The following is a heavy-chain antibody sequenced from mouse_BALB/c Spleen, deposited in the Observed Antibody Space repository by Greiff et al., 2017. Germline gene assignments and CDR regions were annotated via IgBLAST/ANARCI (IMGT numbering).Heavy chain of an antibody. D-gene: IGHD4-1*01. CDR3: ARYSDWDSRAMDY. Sequence: EVMLVESGPSLVKPSQTLSLTCSVTGDSITSGYWNWIRKFPGNKLEYMGYISYSGSTYYNPSLKSRISITRDTSKNQYYLQLNSVTTEDTATYYCARYSDWDSRAMDYWGQGTSVTVSS. J-gene: IGHJ4*01. CDR2: ISYSGST. V-gene: IGHV3-8*02. CDR1: GDSITSGY.